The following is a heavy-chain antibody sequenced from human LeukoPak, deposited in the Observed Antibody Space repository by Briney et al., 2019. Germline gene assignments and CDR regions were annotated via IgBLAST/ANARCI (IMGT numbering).Heavy chain of an antibody. V-gene: IGHV4-34*01. Sequence: SETLSLTCTVSGGSISCGDYYWSWIRQPPGKGLEWIGEINRSGSTNYNPSLKSRVTISVDTSKNQFSLKLSSVTAADTAVYYCARGLPYHRRPVYYYDSSGYQNWGLGTLVTVSS. CDR1: GGSISCGDYY. CDR2: INRSGST. CDR3: ARGLPYHRRPVYYYDSSGYQN. J-gene: IGHJ4*02. D-gene: IGHD3-22*01.